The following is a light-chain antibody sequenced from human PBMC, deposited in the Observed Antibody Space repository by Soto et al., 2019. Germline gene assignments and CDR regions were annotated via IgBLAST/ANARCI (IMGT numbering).Light chain of an antibody. J-gene: IGKJ1*01. Sequence: EIVMTQSPATLSLSPGERAILSCRASQSVLDYVAWYQQKPGQAPRLLIYRTSTRATNVPARFSGSGSGTEFTLTISSLQSEDFAVYFCQQCNNWPRTFGQGTKVEI. CDR2: RTS. CDR3: QQCNNWPRT. CDR1: QSVLDY. V-gene: IGKV3-15*01.